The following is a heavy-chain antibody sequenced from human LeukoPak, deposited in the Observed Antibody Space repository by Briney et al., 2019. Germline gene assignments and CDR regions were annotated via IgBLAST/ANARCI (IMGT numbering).Heavy chain of an antibody. V-gene: IGHV3-23*01. Sequence: PGGSLRLSCAASGFTFSDAWMNWVRQAPGKGLEWVSAISGSGGSTYYADSVKGRFTISRDNSKNTLYLQMNSLRAEDTAVYYCAKNPPIWRLGELSLYLDYWGQGTLVTVSS. CDR3: AKNPPIWRLGELSLYLDY. CDR2: ISGSGGST. J-gene: IGHJ4*02. CDR1: GFTFSDAW. D-gene: IGHD3-16*02.